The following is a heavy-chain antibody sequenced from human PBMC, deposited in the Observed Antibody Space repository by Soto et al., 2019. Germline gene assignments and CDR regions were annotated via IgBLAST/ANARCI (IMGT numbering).Heavy chain of an antibody. J-gene: IGHJ5*02. V-gene: IGHV1-8*01. Sequence: QVQLVQSGAEVKKPGASVKVSCKASGYTFTNYDIHWVRQATGQGLEWMGWMNPDSGNTGQSKQFQGRVTMTRDTSISTAYMEMSSLRSEDTAGYYCARGRFRWAWVDPWGQGTLVTVSS. CDR3: ARGRFRWAWVDP. CDR2: MNPDSGNT. CDR1: GYTFTNYD. D-gene: IGHD1-26*01.